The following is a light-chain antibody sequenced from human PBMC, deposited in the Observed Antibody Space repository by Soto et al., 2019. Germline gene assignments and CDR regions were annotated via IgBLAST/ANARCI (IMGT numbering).Light chain of an antibody. J-gene: IGLJ2*01. CDR1: SSDVGGYNY. Sequence: QSALTQPPSASGSPGQSVTISCTGTSSDVGGYNYVSWYQQHPGKAPTLMIYEVSKRPAGVNDRFSGSKSGDTASLTVSGLEGEDEADYYCSSYAGSNRVVFGGGTKLTVL. CDR3: SSYAGSNRVV. CDR2: EVS. V-gene: IGLV2-8*01.